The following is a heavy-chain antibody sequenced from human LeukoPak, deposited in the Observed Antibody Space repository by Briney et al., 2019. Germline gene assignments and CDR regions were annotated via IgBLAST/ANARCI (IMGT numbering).Heavy chain of an antibody. CDR3: ARDQGEWWDYFDS. D-gene: IGHD2-8*01. Sequence: PGGSLRLSCAASGFTFSDYYMSWIRQAPGKGLEWVSYVSSAGSVIYYADSVKGRFTISRDNAKDSLYLQMSSLTAEDTAVYYCARDQGEWWDYFDSWGQGTLVTVSS. J-gene: IGHJ4*02. CDR1: GFTFSDYY. CDR2: VSSAGSVI. V-gene: IGHV3-11*01.